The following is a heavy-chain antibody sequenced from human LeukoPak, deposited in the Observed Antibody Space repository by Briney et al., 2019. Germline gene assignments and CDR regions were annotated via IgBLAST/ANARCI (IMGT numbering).Heavy chain of an antibody. CDR3: ARVKRKYQVLKPLHETPSHYFDY. D-gene: IGHD2-2*01. J-gene: IGHJ4*02. V-gene: IGHV4-38-2*02. CDR1: GYSISSGYY. Sequence: PSETLSLTCTVSGYSISSGYYWGWIRQPPGKGLEWIGSIYYSGSTYYNPSLKSRVTISVDSSKNQFSLKLSSVTAADTAMYYCARVKRKYQVLKPLHETPSHYFDYWGQGTLVTVSS. CDR2: IYYSGST.